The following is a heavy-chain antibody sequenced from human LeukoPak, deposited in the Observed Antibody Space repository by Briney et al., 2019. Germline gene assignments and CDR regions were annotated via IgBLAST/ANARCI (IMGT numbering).Heavy chain of an antibody. CDR3: ARDSDFWSGYYSTYYYYGMDV. CDR2: ISSSSSYI. CDR1: GFTFSSYS. J-gene: IGHJ6*02. V-gene: IGHV3-21*01. Sequence: GGSLRLSCAASGFTFSSYSMNWVRQAPGKGLEWVSSISSSSSYIYYADSVKGRFTISRDNAKNSLYLQMNSLRAEDTAVYYCARDSDFWSGYYSTYYYYGMDVWGQGTTVTVS. D-gene: IGHD3-3*01.